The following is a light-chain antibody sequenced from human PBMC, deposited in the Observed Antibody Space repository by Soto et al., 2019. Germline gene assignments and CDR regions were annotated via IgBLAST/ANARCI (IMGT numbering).Light chain of an antibody. CDR1: QSVGYN. V-gene: IGKV3-15*01. Sequence: TVRTQSPATLSLSHGERATLSCRASQSVGYNLAWYQQKSGQAPRLLIYGASTRATGIPARFSGSGSGTEFTLTINRLEPEDFAVYYCQQFGSSSWTFGQGTKVDIK. J-gene: IGKJ1*01. CDR2: GAS. CDR3: QQFGSSSWT.